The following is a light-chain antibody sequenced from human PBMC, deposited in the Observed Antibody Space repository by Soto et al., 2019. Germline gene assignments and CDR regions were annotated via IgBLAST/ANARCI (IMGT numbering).Light chain of an antibody. CDR1: QSVRSK. CDR3: HQYGDSPLT. Sequence: EMEMTQSPDTLAGSPGERGTLPCRASQSVRSKLAWFQQKPGQAPRLLIYGASNRATGIPDRFSGGGSGTEFTLTISRLQADDFAPYFCHQYGDSPLTFGEGTKVDI. J-gene: IGKJ4*02. V-gene: IGKV3D-15*01. CDR2: GAS.